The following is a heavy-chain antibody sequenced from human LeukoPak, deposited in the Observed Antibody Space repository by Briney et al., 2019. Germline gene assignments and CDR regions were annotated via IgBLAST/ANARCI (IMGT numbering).Heavy chain of an antibody. Sequence: SETLSLTCTVSGGSISSYYWSWIRQPAGKGLEWIGRIYTSGSTNYNPSLKSRVTMSVDTSKNQFSLKLSSVTAADTAVYYCARDNYGSGSYAFDIWGQGTMVTFSS. CDR1: GGSISSYY. V-gene: IGHV4-4*07. J-gene: IGHJ3*02. CDR3: ARDNYGSGSYAFDI. CDR2: IYTSGST. D-gene: IGHD3-10*01.